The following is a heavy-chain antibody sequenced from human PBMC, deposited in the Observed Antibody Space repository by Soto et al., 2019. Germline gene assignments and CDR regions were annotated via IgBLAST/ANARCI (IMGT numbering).Heavy chain of an antibody. J-gene: IGHJ5*02. Sequence: ASVKVSCKASGYTFTSYAMHWVRQAPGQRLEWMGWINAGNGNTKYSQKFQGRVTITRDTSASTAYMELSSLRSEDTAVYYCARERPTYCGGDCHSSLPWFDPWGQGTLVTVSS. CDR2: INAGNGNT. CDR3: ARERPTYCGGDCHSSLPWFDP. V-gene: IGHV1-3*01. D-gene: IGHD2-21*02. CDR1: GYTFTSYA.